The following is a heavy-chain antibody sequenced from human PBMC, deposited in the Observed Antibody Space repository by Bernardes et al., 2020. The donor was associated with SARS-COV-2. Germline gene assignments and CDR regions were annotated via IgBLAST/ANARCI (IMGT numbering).Heavy chain of an antibody. CDR2: ISSGSSYI. Sequence: GSLRLSCAASGFTFSSYSMNWVRQAPGKGLEWVSSISSGSSYIFYADSVKGRFTVSRDNAKNSLFLQMNSLGADDTAVYYCAKDRDGYSYIGLDFDYWGQGTLVTVSS. V-gene: IGHV3-21*01. CDR3: AKDRDGYSYIGLDFDY. CDR1: GFTFSSYS. D-gene: IGHD4-4*01. J-gene: IGHJ4*02.